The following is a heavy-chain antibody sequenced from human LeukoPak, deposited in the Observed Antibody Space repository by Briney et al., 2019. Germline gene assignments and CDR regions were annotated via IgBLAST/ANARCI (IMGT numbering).Heavy chain of an antibody. D-gene: IGHD2-2*01. V-gene: IGHV4-30-4*01. CDR3: ASEGYCSSTSCPLDY. CDR2: IYYSGST. J-gene: IGHJ4*02. Sequence: PSQTLSLTCTVSGGSISSGDYYWSWIRQPPGKGLEWIGYIYYSGSTYYNPSLKSRVTISVDTSKNQFSLKLSSMTAADTAVYYCASEGYCSSTSCPLDYWGQGTLVTVSS. CDR1: GGSISSGDYY.